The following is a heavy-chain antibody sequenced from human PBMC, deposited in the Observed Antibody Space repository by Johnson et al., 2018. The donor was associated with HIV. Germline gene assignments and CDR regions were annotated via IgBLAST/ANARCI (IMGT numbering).Heavy chain of an antibody. CDR1: GFTFKDYY. CDR3: ASRYVGNVYYPDSFDI. Sequence: QVQLVESGGGLVKPGGSLRLSCAASGFTFKDYYMNWVRQTLGKGLEWVAHISSSGTTKYYADSVKGRFTISSDNAKRSLYLQMNSLRAEYTALYYCASRYVGNVYYPDSFDIWCQGTMVTCSS. CDR2: ISSSGTTK. V-gene: IGHV3-11*01. D-gene: IGHD3-22*01. J-gene: IGHJ3*02.